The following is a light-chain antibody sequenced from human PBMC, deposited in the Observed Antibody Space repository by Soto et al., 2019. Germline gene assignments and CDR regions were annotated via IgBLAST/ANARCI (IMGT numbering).Light chain of an antibody. CDR2: EVT. V-gene: IGLV2-14*01. CDR1: QS. CDR3: SSKRDSSTLFV. J-gene: IGLJ1*01. Sequence: QSVLTQPPSVSGAPGQRITISCTGSQSSRRKRPKLLIYEVTNRPSGVSDRFSGSKSGNTASLTISGLQAEDEADYYCSSKRDSSTLFVFGTGTKVTVL.